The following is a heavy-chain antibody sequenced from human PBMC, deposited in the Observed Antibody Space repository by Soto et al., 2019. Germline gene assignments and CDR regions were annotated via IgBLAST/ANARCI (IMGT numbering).Heavy chain of an antibody. D-gene: IGHD6-19*01. V-gene: IGHV4-61*01. CDR1: GGSVSSGSYH. Sequence: QVQLQESGPGLVKPSETLSITCTVSGGSVSSGSYHWGWIRQPPGKGLEWIGYIYHSGSTNYNPSLKSRVTISVDTSKNQFSLSLTSVTAADTAVYNCARLSVAWFDPWGQGTLVTVAS. CDR2: IYHSGST. J-gene: IGHJ5*02. CDR3: ARLSVAWFDP.